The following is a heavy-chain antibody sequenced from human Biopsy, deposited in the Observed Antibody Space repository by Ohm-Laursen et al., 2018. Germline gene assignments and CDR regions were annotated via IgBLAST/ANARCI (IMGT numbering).Heavy chain of an antibody. D-gene: IGHD2-15*01. CDR2: IHHSGST. CDR1: GVSITAYY. CDR3: ARMDCSGGSCHYYSYGMDV. V-gene: IGHV4-4*09. Sequence: TLSLTCAVSGVSITAYYWSWIRQPPGKGLEGIGNIHHSGSTNYNPSLKSRLTISVDTSKNQFSLKLSSVTAADTAVYYCARMDCSGGSCHYYSYGMDVWGQGTTVTVSS. J-gene: IGHJ6*02.